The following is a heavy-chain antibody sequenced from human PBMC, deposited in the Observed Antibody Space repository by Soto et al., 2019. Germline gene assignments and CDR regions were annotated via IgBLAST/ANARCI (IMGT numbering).Heavy chain of an antibody. CDR1: GFTFSSYG. J-gene: IGHJ4*02. D-gene: IGHD3-22*01. CDR3: AKVHNYYDSSGYYPYYFDY. CDR2: ISGSGGST. V-gene: IGHV3-23*01. Sequence: GGPLRLSGAASGFTFSSYGMSWVRQAPGKGLEWVPAISGSGGSTYYADSVKVRFTISRDNSKNTLYLQMNSLRAEDTAVYYCAKVHNYYDSSGYYPYYFDYWGQGTMVTVSS.